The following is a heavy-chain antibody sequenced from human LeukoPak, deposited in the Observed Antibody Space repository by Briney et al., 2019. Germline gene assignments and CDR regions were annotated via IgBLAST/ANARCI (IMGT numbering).Heavy chain of an antibody. J-gene: IGHJ4*02. CDR3: ARDLGGGYFDY. D-gene: IGHD2-15*01. CDR1: GFTFSSYE. Sequence: GGSLRLSCAASGFTFSSYEMSWVRQAPGKGLEWVSYISSSGSTIYYADSVKGRFAISRDNAKNSLYLQMNSLRAEDTAVYYCARDLGGGYFDYWGQGTLVTVSS. V-gene: IGHV3-48*03. CDR2: ISSSGSTI.